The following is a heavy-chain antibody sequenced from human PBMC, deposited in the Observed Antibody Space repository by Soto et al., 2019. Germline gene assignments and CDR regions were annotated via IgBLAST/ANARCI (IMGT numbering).Heavy chain of an antibody. CDR3: ARWWSGSRQGFDP. Sequence: QVQLQESGPGLVKPSQTLSLTCTVSGGSISSGDYYWSWIRQHPGKGLEWIGYIYYSGSTYYNPSLKRRVTTSVGTSKNQCSLKLSSVTAADTAVYYCARWWSGSRQGFDPWGQGTLVTVSS. CDR2: IYYSGST. V-gene: IGHV4-31*03. D-gene: IGHD3-3*01. CDR1: GGSISSGDYY. J-gene: IGHJ5*02.